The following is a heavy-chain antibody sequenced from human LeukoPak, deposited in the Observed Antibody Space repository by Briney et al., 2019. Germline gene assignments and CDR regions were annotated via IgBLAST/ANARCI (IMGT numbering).Heavy chain of an antibody. CDR2: IWYDGSNK. Sequence: PGGSLRLSCAASGFTFSSYAMSWVRQAPGKGLEWVAVIWYDGSNKYYADSVKGRFTISRDNSKNTLYLQMNSLRAEDTAVYYCAREGYSGYDDYWGQGTLVTVSS. V-gene: IGHV3-33*08. D-gene: IGHD5-12*01. J-gene: IGHJ4*02. CDR3: AREGYSGYDDY. CDR1: GFTFSSYA.